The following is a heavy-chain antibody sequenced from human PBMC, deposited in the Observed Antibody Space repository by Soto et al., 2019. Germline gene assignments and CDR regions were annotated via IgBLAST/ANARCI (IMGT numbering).Heavy chain of an antibody. CDR3: EAASGDIAARHFDY. Sequence: ASLKVSCKASGGTFSSYTISWVRQAPGQGLEWMGRIIPILGIANYAQKFQGRVTITADKSTSTAYMELSSLRSEDTAVYYCEAASGDIAARHFDYWGQGTLDTVSS. V-gene: IGHV1-69*02. CDR2: IIPILGIA. J-gene: IGHJ4*02. D-gene: IGHD6-6*01. CDR1: GGTFSSYT.